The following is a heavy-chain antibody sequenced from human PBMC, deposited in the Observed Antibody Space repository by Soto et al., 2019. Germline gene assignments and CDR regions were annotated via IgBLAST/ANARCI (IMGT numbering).Heavy chain of an antibody. J-gene: IGHJ4*02. CDR3: AKVFYYYDSSGYYYFDY. Sequence: PGGSLRLSCATSGFTFHDYAMSWVRQAPGKGLEWVSAIAFTGSATYYADSVKGRFTISRDNSKNTLYLQMSSLRAEDTAVYYCAKVFYYYDSSGYYYFDYWGQGTLVTVSS. V-gene: IGHV3-23*05. D-gene: IGHD3-22*01. CDR2: IAFTGSAT. CDR1: GFTFHDYA.